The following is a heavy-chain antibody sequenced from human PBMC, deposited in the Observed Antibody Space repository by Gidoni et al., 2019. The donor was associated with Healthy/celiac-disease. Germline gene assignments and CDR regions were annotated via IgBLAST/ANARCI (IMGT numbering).Heavy chain of an antibody. V-gene: IGHV3-43*01. CDR3: AKLSGSYASAGVGDY. CDR2: ISWDGGST. Sequence: EVQLVESGGVVVQPGGSLRLSCAASGFTFDDYTMHWVRQAPGKGLEWVSLISWDGGSTYYADSVKGRFTISRDNSKNSLYLQMNSLRTEDTALYYCAKLSGSYASAGVGDYWGQGTLVTVSS. D-gene: IGHD1-26*01. CDR1: GFTFDDYT. J-gene: IGHJ4*02.